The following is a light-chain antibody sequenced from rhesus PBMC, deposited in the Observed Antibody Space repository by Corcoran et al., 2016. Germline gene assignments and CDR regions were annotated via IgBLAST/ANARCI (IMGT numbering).Light chain of an antibody. CDR2: AAS. V-gene: IGKV1-74*01. CDR1: ENVNNY. J-gene: IGKJ4*01. CDR3: QHSYGTPLT. Sequence: DIQMTQSPSSLSASVGDRVTITCRDSENVNNYLHWYQQKPGKAPKLLIYAASTWQSGVPSRFIGNGSGKDYTFTISSLQPEDVATYYCQHSYGTPLTFGGGTKVEIK.